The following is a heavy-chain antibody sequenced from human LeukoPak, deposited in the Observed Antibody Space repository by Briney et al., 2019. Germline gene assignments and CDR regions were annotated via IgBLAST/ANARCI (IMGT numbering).Heavy chain of an antibody. CDR3: AKGLLGGYYDLSSVDY. V-gene: IGHV3-9*01. D-gene: IGHD3-22*01. CDR1: GFTFDDYA. J-gene: IGHJ4*02. CDR2: ISWNSGSI. Sequence: PGGSLRLSCAASGFTFDDYAMHWVRQAPGKGLEWVSGISWNSGSIGYADSVKGRFTISRDNAKNSLYLQMNSLRAEDTALYYCAKGLLGGYYDLSSVDYWGQGTLVTVSS.